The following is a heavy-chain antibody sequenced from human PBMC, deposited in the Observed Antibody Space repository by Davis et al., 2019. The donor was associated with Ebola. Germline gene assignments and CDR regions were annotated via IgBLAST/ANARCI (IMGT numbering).Heavy chain of an antibody. CDR3: ARDGAPPYSYGYYYYYGMDV. CDR1: GFTFSNYD. V-gene: IGHV3-13*01. Sequence: PAGSLRLSCAASGFTFSNYDMHWVRHATGKGLEWVSAIGTPGDTYYPGSVKGRFTISRENAKNSLYLQMDSLRAEDTAVYYCARDGAPPYSYGYYYYYGMDVWGQGTTVTVSS. J-gene: IGHJ6*02. CDR2: IGTPGDT. D-gene: IGHD5-18*01.